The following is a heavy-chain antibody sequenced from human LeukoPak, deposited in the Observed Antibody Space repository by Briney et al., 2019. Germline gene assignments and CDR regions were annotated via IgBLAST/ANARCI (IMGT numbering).Heavy chain of an antibody. CDR1: GFTFSSYA. V-gene: IGHV3-30-3*02. CDR3: AKQGVWDAFDI. Sequence: GRSLRLSCAASGFTFSSYAMHWVRQAPGKGLEWVAVISYDGSNKYYADSVKGRFTISRDNSKNTLYLQMNSLRAEDTAVYYCAKQGVWDAFDIWGQGTMVTVSS. CDR2: ISYDGSNK. J-gene: IGHJ3*02.